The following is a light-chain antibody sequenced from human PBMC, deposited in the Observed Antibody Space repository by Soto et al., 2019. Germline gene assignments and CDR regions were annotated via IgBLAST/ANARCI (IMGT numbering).Light chain of an antibody. Sequence: IQMTQSPATLSVSPGERATLSFRASQTIYSNVAWYQQRPGQAPSLLIYRASARAAGIPARFSGSGSGTEFTLTIGSLQAEDSAVYYCQQYQNLWTFGQGTKVDIK. J-gene: IGKJ1*01. V-gene: IGKV3-15*01. CDR1: QTIYSN. CDR2: RAS. CDR3: QQYQNLWT.